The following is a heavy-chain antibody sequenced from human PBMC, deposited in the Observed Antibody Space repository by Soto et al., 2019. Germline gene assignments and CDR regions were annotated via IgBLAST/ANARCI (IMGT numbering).Heavy chain of an antibody. CDR1: GFTFSSYS. V-gene: IGHV3-21*01. CDR3: TATPCSGRSCYPYFDY. Sequence: GGSLRLSCAASGFTFSSYSLNWVRQAPGKGLEWVSTISSTSAYIYYADSVKGRFTISRDYAKNSLYLQMNSLRAEDTAVYYCTATPCSGRSCYPYFDYWGQGTLVTVSS. J-gene: IGHJ4*02. CDR2: ISSTSAYI. D-gene: IGHD2-15*01.